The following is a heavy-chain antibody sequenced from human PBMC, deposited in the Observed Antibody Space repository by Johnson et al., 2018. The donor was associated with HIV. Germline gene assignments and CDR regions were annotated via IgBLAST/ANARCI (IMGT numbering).Heavy chain of an antibody. CDR2: IKQDGSGK. CDR1: GFTFSSYA. CDR3: ATYTFDI. V-gene: IGHV3-7*03. J-gene: IGHJ3*02. D-gene: IGHD2-2*02. Sequence: VQLLESGGGVVQPGRSLRLSCAASGFTFSSYAMHWVRQAPGKGLEWVADIKQDGSGKYYVDSVKGRFTISRDNAKNSLYLQMNSLRAEDPAVYYCATYTFDIWGQGTMVTVSS.